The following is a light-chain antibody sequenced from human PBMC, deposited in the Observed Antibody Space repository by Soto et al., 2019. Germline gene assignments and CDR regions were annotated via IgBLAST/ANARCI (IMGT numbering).Light chain of an antibody. CDR2: GAS. Sequence: EIVLMQSPGTLSLSPGERATLSCRASQTLRRTYIAWYQQKPGQAPRLLIYGASNRATGIPARFSGSGSGTEFTLTIGSLQSEDFAVYYCQQYNNWPRTFGQGTKVDIK. J-gene: IGKJ1*01. CDR1: QTLRRT. V-gene: IGKV3D-15*01. CDR3: QQYNNWPRT.